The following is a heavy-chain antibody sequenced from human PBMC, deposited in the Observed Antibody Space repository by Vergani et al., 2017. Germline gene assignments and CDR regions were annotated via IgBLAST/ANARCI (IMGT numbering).Heavy chain of an antibody. CDR1: SHTFQTYG. Sequence: QVQLVQSGAELKKPGASVSVSCKGSSHTFQTYGISWVRQAPGKGLEWMAWIRPYTGHTIYAQKFQDRVTMTADTSTNTAYMELRSLRSEDTAVYYCARESHYSNGYNWFDPWGQGTLVTVSS. D-gene: IGHD4-11*01. CDR2: IRPYTGHT. CDR3: ARESHYSNGYNWFDP. J-gene: IGHJ5*02. V-gene: IGHV1-18*01.